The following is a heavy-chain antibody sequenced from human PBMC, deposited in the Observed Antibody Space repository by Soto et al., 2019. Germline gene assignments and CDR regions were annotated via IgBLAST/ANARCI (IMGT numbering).Heavy chain of an antibody. J-gene: IGHJ4*02. CDR2: IYYSGST. CDR1: GGSISSHY. D-gene: IGHD1-1*01. Sequence: SETLSLTCTVSGGSISSHYWSWIRQPPGQGLEWIGYIYYSGSTYYNPSLKSRVTISIDKSKNQFSLKLSSLTAADTAVYYCARLEGLATISYYFDFWGQGTLVTVSS. CDR3: ARLEGLATISYYFDF. V-gene: IGHV4-59*04.